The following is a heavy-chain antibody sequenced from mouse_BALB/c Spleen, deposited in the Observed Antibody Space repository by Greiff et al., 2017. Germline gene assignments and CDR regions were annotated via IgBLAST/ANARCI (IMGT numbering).Heavy chain of an antibody. CDR3: ARDLGYYDSSSWFAY. CDR2: IWGDGST. CDR1: GFSLTGYG. V-gene: IGHV2-6-7*01. Sequence: QVQLKESGPGLVAPSQSLSITCTVSGFSLTGYGVNWVRQPPGKGLEWLGMIWGDGSTDYNSALKSRLSISKDNSKSQVFLKMNSLQTNDTARYYCARDLGYYDSSSWFAYWGQGTLVTVSA. J-gene: IGHJ3*01. D-gene: IGHD1-1*01.